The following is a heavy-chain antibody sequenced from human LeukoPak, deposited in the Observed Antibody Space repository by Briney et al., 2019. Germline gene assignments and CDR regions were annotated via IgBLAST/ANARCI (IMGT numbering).Heavy chain of an antibody. V-gene: IGHV4-34*01. Sequence: SETLSLTCAVYGGSFSGHYWSWIRQPPGKGLEWIGEINHSGSTNYNPSLKSRVTISVDTSKNQFSLKLSSVTAADTAVYYCARMRVTYYYDSSGPLRYFDYWGQGTLVTVSS. CDR1: GGSFSGHY. CDR2: INHSGST. J-gene: IGHJ4*02. CDR3: ARMRVTYYYDSSGPLRYFDY. D-gene: IGHD3-22*01.